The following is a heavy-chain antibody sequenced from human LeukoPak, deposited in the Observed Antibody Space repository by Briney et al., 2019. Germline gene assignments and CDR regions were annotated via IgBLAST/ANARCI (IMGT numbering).Heavy chain of an antibody. CDR1: GGSISSYY. CDR2: IYYSGGT. Sequence: SDTLSLTCTVSGGSISSYYWNWIRQPPGKGLDWIGYIYYSGGTNYNPSLKSRVTISVDTSKNQFSLNLSSVTAADTAVYYCAQGYRYGRFDYWGQGTLVTVSS. J-gene: IGHJ4*02. V-gene: IGHV4-59*03. D-gene: IGHD5-18*01. CDR3: AQGYRYGRFDY.